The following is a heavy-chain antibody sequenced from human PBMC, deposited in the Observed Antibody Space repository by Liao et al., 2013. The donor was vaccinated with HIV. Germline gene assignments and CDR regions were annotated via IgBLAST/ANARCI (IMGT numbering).Heavy chain of an antibody. CDR2: IYSSGST. CDR3: ARADSSTWGPSFDY. CDR1: GGSISDYY. D-gene: IGHD6-13*01. Sequence: QVQLQESGSGLVKPSETLSLTCTVSGGSISDYYWSWIRQPPGKRLEWIGYIYSSGSTHYNPFLMSRVTMSVDTSKNQFSLRLRSVTAADTAVYFCARADSSTWGPSFDYWGQGTLVTVSS. V-gene: IGHV4-59*01. J-gene: IGHJ4*02.